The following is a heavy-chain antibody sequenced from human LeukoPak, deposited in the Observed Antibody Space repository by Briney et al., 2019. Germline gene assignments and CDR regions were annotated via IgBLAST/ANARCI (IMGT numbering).Heavy chain of an antibody. Sequence: ASVKVSCKASGYTSAGYYMHWVRQAPGQGLEWMGWINPNSGGTNYAQKFQGRVTMTRDTSISTAYMELSRLRSDDTAVYYCARSLPNSSGYYAGWFDPWGQGTLVTVSS. CDR2: INPNSGGT. CDR3: ARSLPNSSGYYAGWFDP. V-gene: IGHV1-2*02. J-gene: IGHJ5*02. CDR1: GYTSAGYY. D-gene: IGHD3-22*01.